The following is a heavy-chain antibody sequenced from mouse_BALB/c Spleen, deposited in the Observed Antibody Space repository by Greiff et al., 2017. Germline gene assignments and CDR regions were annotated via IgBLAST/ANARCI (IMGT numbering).Heavy chain of an antibody. CDR1: GFSLTSYG. Sequence: VKLMESGPGLVAPSQSLSITCTVSGFSLTSYGVHWVRQPPGKGLEWLGVIWAGGSTNYNSALMSRLSISKDNSKSQVFLKMNSLQTDDTAMYYCARDGDYYGSSYSYWGQGTLVTVSA. J-gene: IGHJ3*01. V-gene: IGHV2-9*02. CDR2: IWAGGST. D-gene: IGHD1-1*01. CDR3: ARDGDYYGSSYSY.